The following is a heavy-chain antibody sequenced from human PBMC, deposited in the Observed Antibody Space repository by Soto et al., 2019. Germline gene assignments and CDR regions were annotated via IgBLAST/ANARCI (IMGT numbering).Heavy chain of an antibody. CDR3: AREDSSGWSGESLDV. CDR2: IDQSGSS. V-gene: IGHV4-34*01. CDR1: GESLRGHS. Sequence: PSETLSLTCAVYGESLRGHSWNWIRQPPGKGLEWVGEIDQSGSSNYNPSLKSRANISVDTSQNQFSLRLSSMTAADTGVYYCAREDSSGWSGESLDVWGQWTTVTVSS. J-gene: IGHJ6*02. D-gene: IGHD6-19*01.